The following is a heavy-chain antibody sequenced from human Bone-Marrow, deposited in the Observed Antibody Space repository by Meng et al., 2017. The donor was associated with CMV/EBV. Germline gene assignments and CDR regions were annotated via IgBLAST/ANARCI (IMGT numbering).Heavy chain of an antibody. CDR3: ASHIVVPAAFPLFDI. J-gene: IGHJ3*02. CDR2: IKQDGSEK. Sequence: GGSLRLSCAASGFTFSSYWMSWVRQAPGKGLEWVANIKQDGSEKYYVDSVKGRFAISRDNAKNSLYLQMNSLRAEDTAVYYCASHIVVPAAFPLFDIWGQGTMVTVSS. V-gene: IGHV3-7*01. CDR1: GFTFSSYW. D-gene: IGHD2-2*01.